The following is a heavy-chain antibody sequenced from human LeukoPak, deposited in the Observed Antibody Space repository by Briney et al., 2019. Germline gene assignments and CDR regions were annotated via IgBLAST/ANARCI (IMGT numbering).Heavy chain of an antibody. CDR2: ISDSGST. V-gene: IGHV4-59*11. J-gene: IGHJ4*02. D-gene: IGHD3-22*01. Sequence: SETLSLTCVVSGGTLSTHHWSWIRQSPGRGEEWIGYISDSGSTNYNPSLKSRVTISVDTSKNQFSLMLSSVTAADTAVYYCARGYDSSAYYPFNYWGQGTLVTVSS. CDR3: ARGYDSSAYYPFNY. CDR1: GGTLSTHH.